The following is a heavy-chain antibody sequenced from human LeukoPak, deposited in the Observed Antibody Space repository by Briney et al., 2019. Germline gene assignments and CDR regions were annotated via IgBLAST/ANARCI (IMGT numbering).Heavy chain of an antibody. CDR2: ISGSDPTV. CDR1: GFTFRTYE. J-gene: IGHJ5*02. V-gene: IGHV3-48*03. CDR3: ARDKIGYYRWFAP. Sequence: PGGSLRLSCVASGFTFRTYEMNWVRQAPGKGLEWVSYISGSDPTVYYADSVRRRFTISRDNAKSSLYLQMNSLRAEDTAVYYCARDKIGYYRWFAPWGQGTLVTVSS. D-gene: IGHD1-26*01.